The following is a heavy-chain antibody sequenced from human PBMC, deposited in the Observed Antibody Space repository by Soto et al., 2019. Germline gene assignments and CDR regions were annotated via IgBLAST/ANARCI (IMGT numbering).Heavy chain of an antibody. D-gene: IGHD6-13*01. V-gene: IGHV3-23*01. CDR2: ISGSGGST. CDR1: GFTFSSYA. Sequence: EVQLLESGGGLVQPGGSLRLSCAASGFTFSSYAMSWVRQAPGKGLEWVSAISGSGGSTYYADSVKGRFTISRDNSKNTLYLQMNSLRAEDTAVYYCTKDREWQQLEPTYFDYWGQGTLVTVSS. CDR3: TKDREWQQLEPTYFDY. J-gene: IGHJ4*02.